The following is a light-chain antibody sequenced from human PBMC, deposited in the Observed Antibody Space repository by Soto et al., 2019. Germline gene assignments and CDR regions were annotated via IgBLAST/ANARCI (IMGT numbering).Light chain of an antibody. CDR3: QQRTDHYPLT. V-gene: IGKV1D-13*01. Sequence: AIQLTQSPSSLSASVGDSVAITCRASQGISNGLAWYQQRPGKPPKLLIYDASTLESGVPSRFSGSGSGTNFIPTIISLQPDDFAVSYCQQRTDHYPLTFGGGTKVEI. CDR1: QGISNG. J-gene: IGKJ4*01. CDR2: DAS.